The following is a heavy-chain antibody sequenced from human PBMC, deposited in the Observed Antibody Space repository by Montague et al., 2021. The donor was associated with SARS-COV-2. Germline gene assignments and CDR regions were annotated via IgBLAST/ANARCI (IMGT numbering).Heavy chain of an antibody. J-gene: IGHJ3*02. CDR2: IYSGGSST. D-gene: IGHD3-3*01. Sequence: SLSLSFSASGFTFSSYAMNWVRQAPGKGLEWVSVIYSGGSSTYYADSVKGRFTISRDNSKNTLYLQMNSLRAEDTAVYYCAKDVAIRHDFWSGYRYDAFDIWGQGTMVTVSS. V-gene: IGHV3-23*03. CDR3: AKDVAIRHDFWSGYRYDAFDI. CDR1: GFTFSSYA.